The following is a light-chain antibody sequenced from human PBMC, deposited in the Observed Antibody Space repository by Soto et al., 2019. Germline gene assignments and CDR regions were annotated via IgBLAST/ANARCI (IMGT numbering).Light chain of an antibody. V-gene: IGKV4-1*01. CDR2: WAS. CDR3: QQYYTTPYT. Sequence: DIVLTQSPDSLAVSLGERATINCKSSQSVFYSSSNKNYLAWYQQKPGQPPKLLIFWASTRESGVPDRFSGSGSGTDFTLSISSLQAEDVAVYYCQQYYTTPYTFGQGTKLEIK. CDR1: QSVFYSSSNKNY. J-gene: IGKJ2*01.